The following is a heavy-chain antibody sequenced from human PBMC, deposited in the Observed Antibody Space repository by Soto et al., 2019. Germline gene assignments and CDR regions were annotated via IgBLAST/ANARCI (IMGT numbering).Heavy chain of an antibody. CDR1: GYRFTLYW. CDR2: IYPGDSDT. D-gene: IGHD6-13*01. Sequence: GESLNSSCKGSGYRFTLYWIGWVRQLPGKGLEWMGIIYPGDSDTRYSPSFQGQVTISADKSISTAYLQWSSLKASDTAMYYCATTSAAGKYYYGMDVWGQGTTVTVSS. J-gene: IGHJ6*02. V-gene: IGHV5-51*01. CDR3: ATTSAAGKYYYGMDV.